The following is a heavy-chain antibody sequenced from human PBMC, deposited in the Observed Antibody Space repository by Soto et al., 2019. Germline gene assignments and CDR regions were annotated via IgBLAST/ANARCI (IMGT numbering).Heavy chain of an antibody. Sequence: ASVKVSCKASGYTFTSYAMHWVRQAPGQRLEWMGWINAGNGNTKYSQKFQGRVTITGDTSASTAYMELSSLRSEDTAVYYCARGLVLGPFSSGWGQGTLVTVSS. D-gene: IGHD6-19*01. CDR1: GYTFTSYA. CDR3: ARGLVLGPFSSG. V-gene: IGHV1-3*01. CDR2: INAGNGNT. J-gene: IGHJ4*02.